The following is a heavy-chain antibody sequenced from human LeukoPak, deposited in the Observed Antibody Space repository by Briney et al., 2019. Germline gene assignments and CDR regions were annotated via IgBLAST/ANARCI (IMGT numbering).Heavy chain of an antibody. Sequence: SQTLSLTCAISGDSVSSNSAAWNWIRQSPSRGLEWLGRTYYRSKWYNDYAVSVKSRITINPDTSKNQFSLQLNSVTPEDTAVYYCAREGFGYSYGSPLKSFDYWGQGTLVTVSS. D-gene: IGHD5-18*01. CDR2: TYYRSKWYN. CDR1: GDSVSSNSAA. J-gene: IGHJ4*02. V-gene: IGHV6-1*01. CDR3: AREGFGYSYGSPLKSFDY.